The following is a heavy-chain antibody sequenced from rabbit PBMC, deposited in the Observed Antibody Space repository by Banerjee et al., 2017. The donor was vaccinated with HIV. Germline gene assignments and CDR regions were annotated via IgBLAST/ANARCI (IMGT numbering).Heavy chain of an antibody. D-gene: IGHD4-2*01. CDR3: ARNGGMLASTL. Sequence: APGKRPEWIACIYNGDGKTNYASWVNGRFSISRSTSLNTVTLQMTSLTGADTATYFCARNGGMLASTLWGPGTLVTVS. CDR2: IYNGDGKT. V-gene: IGHV1S47*01. J-gene: IGHJ4*01.